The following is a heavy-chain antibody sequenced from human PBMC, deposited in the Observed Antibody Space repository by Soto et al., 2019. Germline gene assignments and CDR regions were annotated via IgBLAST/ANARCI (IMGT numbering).Heavy chain of an antibody. Sequence: DVELSESGGGLVQPGGSLRLSCAASGFNFRSYAMSWVRRAPGKGLEWVSAISGSGGTSYFADSVRGRFTICRDNSKNTLYLQLSSLRVEDTAEYFCAKGRGSSWTIDYWGHGTLVTVSS. V-gene: IGHV3-23*01. D-gene: IGHD6-13*01. J-gene: IGHJ4*01. CDR1: GFNFRSYA. CDR2: ISGSGGTS. CDR3: AKGRGSSWTIDY.